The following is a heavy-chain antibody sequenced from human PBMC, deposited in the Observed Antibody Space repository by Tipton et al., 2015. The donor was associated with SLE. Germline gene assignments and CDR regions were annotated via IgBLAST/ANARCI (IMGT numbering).Heavy chain of an antibody. Sequence: TLSLTCTVSGGSISSHYWSWIRQPPGKPLEWIGYVSPSGRTNYNSSLESRVSISLDTSNNQFSLNLKSVDGADTAMYYCARQRLHFDYWGQGILVAVSS. CDR1: GGSISSHY. D-gene: IGHD6-25*01. J-gene: IGHJ4*02. CDR3: ARQRLHFDY. V-gene: IGHV4-4*08. CDR2: VSPSGRT.